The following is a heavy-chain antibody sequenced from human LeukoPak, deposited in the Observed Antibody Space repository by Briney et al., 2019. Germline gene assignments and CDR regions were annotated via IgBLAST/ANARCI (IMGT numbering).Heavy chain of an antibody. CDR1: GFTFTAYH. V-gene: IGHV1-2*02. CDR2: ISPNSSGT. D-gene: IGHD1-26*01. CDR3: AKTREPTSTNLDS. Sequence: ASVMVSCKASGFTFTAYHIHWVRRAPGQGLEWMGWISPNSSGTHYAQNFQGRVTMTSHTSISTAYMELSSLRSDDTAVYYCAKTREPTSTNLDSWGQGTLVTVSS. J-gene: IGHJ4*02.